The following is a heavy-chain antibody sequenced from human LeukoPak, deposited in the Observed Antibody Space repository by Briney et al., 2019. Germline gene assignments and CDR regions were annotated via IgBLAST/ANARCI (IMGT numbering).Heavy chain of an antibody. Sequence: SVKASCKASGGTFSSYAISWVRQAPGQGLEWMGRIIPIFGTANYAQKFQGRVTITTDESTSTAYMELSSLRSEDTAVYYCARVSCTNGVCDGELWGQGTLVTVSS. CDR3: ARVSCTNGVCDGEL. J-gene: IGHJ4*02. D-gene: IGHD2-8*01. CDR2: IIPIFGTA. V-gene: IGHV1-69*05. CDR1: GGTFSSYA.